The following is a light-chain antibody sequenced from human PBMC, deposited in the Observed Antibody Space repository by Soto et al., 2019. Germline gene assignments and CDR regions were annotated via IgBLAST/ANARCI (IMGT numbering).Light chain of an antibody. J-gene: IGLJ2*01. V-gene: IGLV2-23*02. Sequence: QSALTQPASVSGSPGQSITISCTGSNSDTGNYNIVSWYQQHPDKAPQLIIYEVTKRPSGVPDRFSGSKSGTSASLAIAGLQADDEADYYCQSYDPTLRTSLFGGGTQLTVL. CDR2: EVT. CDR1: NSDTGNYNI. CDR3: QSYDPTLRTSL.